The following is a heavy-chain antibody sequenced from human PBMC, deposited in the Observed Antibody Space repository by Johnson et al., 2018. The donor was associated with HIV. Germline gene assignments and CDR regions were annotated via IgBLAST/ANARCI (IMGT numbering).Heavy chain of an antibody. CDR3: ARERSLVRGVMPGAFDI. CDR1: GFTFDDYG. Sequence: VQLVESGGGVVRPGGSLRLSCAPSGFTFDDYGMSWVRQAPGKGLEWVSGINWNGGNTSYADSVKGRFTISRDNAKNSLYLQMTSLRAEDTALYYCARERSLVRGVMPGAFDIWGQGTMVTVSS. CDR2: INWNGGNT. V-gene: IGHV3-20*04. D-gene: IGHD3-10*01. J-gene: IGHJ3*02.